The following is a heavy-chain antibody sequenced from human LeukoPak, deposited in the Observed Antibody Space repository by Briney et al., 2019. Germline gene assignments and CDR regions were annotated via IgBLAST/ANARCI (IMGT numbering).Heavy chain of an antibody. J-gene: IGHJ4*02. Sequence: PGGSLRLSCAASGFTFSSYAMHWVRQAPGKGLEWVAVISYDGSNKYYADSVKGRFTISRDNSKNTLYLQMNSLRVEDTAVYYCARDFVTTVRTSYYFDYWGQGTLVTVSS. V-gene: IGHV3-30*04. CDR2: ISYDGSNK. D-gene: IGHD4-17*01. CDR1: GFTFSSYA. CDR3: ARDFVTTVRTSYYFDY.